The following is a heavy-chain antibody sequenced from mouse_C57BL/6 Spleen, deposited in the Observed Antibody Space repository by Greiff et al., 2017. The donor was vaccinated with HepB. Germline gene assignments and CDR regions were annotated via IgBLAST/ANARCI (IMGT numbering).Heavy chain of an antibody. CDR3: TWGLRDY. CDR1: GFNIKDDY. D-gene: IGHD2-4*01. V-gene: IGHV14-4*01. CDR2: IDPENGDT. Sequence: VHVKQSGAELVRPGASVKLSCTASGFNIKDDYMHWVKQRPEQGLEWIGWIDPENGDTEYASKFQGKATITADTSSNTAYLQLSSLTSEDTAVYYCTWGLRDYWGQGTTLTVSS. J-gene: IGHJ2*01.